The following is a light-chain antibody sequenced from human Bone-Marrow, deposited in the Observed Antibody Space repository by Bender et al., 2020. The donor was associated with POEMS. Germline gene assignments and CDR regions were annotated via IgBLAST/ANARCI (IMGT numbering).Light chain of an antibody. CDR2: LDT. Sequence: VSPGQTARLTCGGNNIGSMSVHWYQQKPGQSPVLVMYLDTNRPSGVSDRFSGSKSGNTASLTISGLQADDEADYYCSSYTTSSTLVFGGGTRLTVL. J-gene: IGLJ2*01. CDR3: SSYTTSSTLV. V-gene: IGLV3-21*01. CDR1: NIGSMS.